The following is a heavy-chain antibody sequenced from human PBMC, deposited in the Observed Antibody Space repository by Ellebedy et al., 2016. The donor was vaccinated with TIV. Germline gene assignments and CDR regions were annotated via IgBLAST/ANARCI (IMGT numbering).Heavy chain of an antibody. Sequence: MPSETLSLTCTVSGGSISPYYWSWIRQPPEKGLEWIGEIHHSGSTNYNPSLKSRVTISVDTSKNQFSLKLRSVTAADTAVYYCARGRRRREPRWFDPWGQGTLVTVSS. CDR1: GGSISPYY. CDR3: ARGRRRREPRWFDP. V-gene: IGHV4-34*01. D-gene: IGHD1-14*01. CDR2: IHHSGST. J-gene: IGHJ5*02.